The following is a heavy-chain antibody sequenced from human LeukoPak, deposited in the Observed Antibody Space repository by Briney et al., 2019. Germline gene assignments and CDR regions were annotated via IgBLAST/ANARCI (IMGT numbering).Heavy chain of an antibody. CDR3: ARGGRWELPRPYAFDI. J-gene: IGHJ3*02. CDR2: ISAYNGHT. D-gene: IGHD1-26*01. V-gene: IGHV1-18*01. Sequence: ASVKVSCKTSGYTFTSYGISWVRQAPGQGLEWMGWISAYNGHTNYAQKLQGRVTMTRDTSTSTAYMELRSLRSDDTAFYYCARGGRWELPRPYAFDIWGQGTMVTVSS. CDR1: GYTFTSYG.